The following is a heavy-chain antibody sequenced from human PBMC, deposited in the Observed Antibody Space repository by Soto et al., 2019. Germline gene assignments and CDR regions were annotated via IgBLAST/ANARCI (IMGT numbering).Heavy chain of an antibody. CDR3: ARAEKWRDGHSWGEGY. J-gene: IGHJ4*02. CDR2: INPSGGST. CDR1: GYTFTSYY. D-gene: IGHD3-16*01. Sequence: QVQLVQSGAEVKKPGASVKVSCKASGYTFTSYYMHWVRQAPRQGLEWRGIINPSGGSTSYAQKFQGRVTMHRDTSTGTVYMELSSLGSEDTAVYYCARAEKWRDGHSWGEGYWGQGTLVTVSS. V-gene: IGHV1-46*01.